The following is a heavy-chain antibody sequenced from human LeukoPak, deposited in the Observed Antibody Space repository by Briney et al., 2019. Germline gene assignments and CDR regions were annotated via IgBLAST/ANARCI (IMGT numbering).Heavy chain of an antibody. D-gene: IGHD1-26*01. J-gene: IGHJ4*02. CDR3: AKDLRGVGATSSY. V-gene: IGHV3-23*01. CDR1: GFTFSDYY. Sequence: FTFAASGFTFSDYYMSWVRQAPGKGLEWVSAISGSGGSTYYADSVKGRFTISRDNSKNTLYLQMNSLRAEDTAVYYCAKDLRGVGATSSYWGQGTLVTVSS. CDR2: ISGSGGST.